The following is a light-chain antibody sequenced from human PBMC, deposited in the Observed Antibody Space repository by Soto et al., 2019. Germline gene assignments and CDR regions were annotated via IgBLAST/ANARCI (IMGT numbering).Light chain of an antibody. J-gene: IGKJ4*01. CDR3: QQYNSYPLT. V-gene: IGKV1-5*01. Sequence: QMTPSPSTLSAYEGDRVTITCRASQSISSWLAWYQQKPGKAPKLLIYDASSLESGVPSRFSGSGSGTEFTLTISSLQKDDFATYYCQQYNSYPLTFGGGTRVDI. CDR2: DAS. CDR1: QSISSW.